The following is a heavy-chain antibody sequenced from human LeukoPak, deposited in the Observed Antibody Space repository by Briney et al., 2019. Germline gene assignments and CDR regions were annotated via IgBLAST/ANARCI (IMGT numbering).Heavy chain of an antibody. V-gene: IGHV4-4*09. CDR2: IYTSGST. CDR3: ARQGYSYGYFRGWFDP. Sequence: PSETLSLTCTVSGGSISSYYWSWIRQPPGKGLEWIGYIYTSGSTNYNPSLKSRVTISVDTSKNQFSLKLSSVTAADTAVYYCARQGYSYGYFRGWFDPWGQGTLVTVSS. D-gene: IGHD5-18*01. CDR1: GGSISSYY. J-gene: IGHJ5*02.